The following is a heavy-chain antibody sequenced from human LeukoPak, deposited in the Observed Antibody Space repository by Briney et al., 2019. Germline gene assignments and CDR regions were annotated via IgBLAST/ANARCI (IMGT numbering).Heavy chain of an antibody. D-gene: IGHD4-11*01. CDR1: GGSFSGYY. CDR3: ASGRLHKPIWDY. J-gene: IGHJ4*02. CDR2: INHSGST. Sequence: SETLSLTCAVYGGSFSGYYWSWIRQPPGKGLEWIGEINHSGSTNYNPSLKSRVTISVDMSKNQFSLKLSSVTAADTAVYYCASGRLHKPIWDYWGQGTLVTVSS. V-gene: IGHV4-34*01.